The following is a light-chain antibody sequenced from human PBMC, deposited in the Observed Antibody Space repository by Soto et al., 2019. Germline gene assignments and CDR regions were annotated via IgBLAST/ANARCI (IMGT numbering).Light chain of an antibody. Sequence: NFMLTQPHSVSESPGKTVTISCTGSSGSIASNYVQWYQQRPGSSPTIVIYEDNQRPSGVPDRFSGSIDSSSKSASLTISGLKTEDEADYYCQSYDSSVVVFGGGTKLTVL. J-gene: IGLJ2*01. V-gene: IGLV6-57*01. CDR1: SGSIASNY. CDR3: QSYDSSVVV. CDR2: EDN.